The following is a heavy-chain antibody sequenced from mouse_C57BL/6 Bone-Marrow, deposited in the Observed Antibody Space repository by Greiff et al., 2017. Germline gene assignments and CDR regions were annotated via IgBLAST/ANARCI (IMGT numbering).Heavy chain of an antibody. Sequence: EVKLMESGPELVKPGASVKISCKASGYSFTDYNMNWVKQSNGKSLEWIGVINPNYGTTSYNQKFKGKATLTVDQSSSTAYMQLNSLTSEDSAVYYGAGITTVVATRWYFDVWGTGTTVTVSS. D-gene: IGHD1-1*01. V-gene: IGHV1-39*01. J-gene: IGHJ1*03. CDR1: GYSFTDYN. CDR3: AGITTVVATRWYFDV. CDR2: INPNYGTT.